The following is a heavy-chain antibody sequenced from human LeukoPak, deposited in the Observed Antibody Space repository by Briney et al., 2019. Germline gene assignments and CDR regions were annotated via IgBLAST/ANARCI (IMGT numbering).Heavy chain of an antibody. D-gene: IGHD3-22*01. V-gene: IGHV4-39*01. CDR1: GGSISSSDHY. J-gene: IGHJ1*01. CDR2: IYYSGST. Sequence: SETLSLTCNVSGGSISSSDHYWGWIRQPPGEGLEWIGSIYYSGSTYYNPSLKSRVIISVDTSKNQFSLKLSSVTAADTAVYYCANTHYYDSSGYLFQHWGQGTLVTVSS. CDR3: ANTHYYDSSGYLFQH.